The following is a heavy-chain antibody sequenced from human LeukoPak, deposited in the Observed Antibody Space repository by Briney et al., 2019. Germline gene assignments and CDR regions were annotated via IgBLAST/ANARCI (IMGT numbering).Heavy chain of an antibody. Sequence: PSQTLSLTCTVSGGSISSGGYYWSWIRQPPGKGLEWIGYIYHSGSTYYNPSLKSRVTISVDTSKNQFSLKLSSVTAADTAVYYCARDVPSSWYAHDAFDIWGQGTMVTVSS. J-gene: IGHJ3*02. CDR3: ARDVPSSWYAHDAFDI. CDR1: GGSISSGGYY. CDR2: IYHSGST. V-gene: IGHV4-30-2*01. D-gene: IGHD6-13*01.